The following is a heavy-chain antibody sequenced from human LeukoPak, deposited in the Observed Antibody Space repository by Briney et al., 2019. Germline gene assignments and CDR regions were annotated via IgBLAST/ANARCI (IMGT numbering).Heavy chain of an antibody. CDR2: ICPGDSDT. CDR3: ASQKTVWSRNY. V-gene: IGHV5-51*01. J-gene: IGHJ4*02. CDR1: GYSFPSYW. D-gene: IGHD1-1*01. Sequence: GESLKISCKGSGYSFPSYWIAWVRQMPGKGLEWMGIICPGDSDTRYSPSFQGQVTISADKSISTAYLQWSSLKTSDTAMYYCASQKTVWSRNYWGQGTLVTVSS.